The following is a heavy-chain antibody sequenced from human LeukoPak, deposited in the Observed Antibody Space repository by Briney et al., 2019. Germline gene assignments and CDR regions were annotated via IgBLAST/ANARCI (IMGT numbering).Heavy chain of an antibody. CDR3: ARRTYYYGSGPQYYFDY. CDR1: GGSISSGSYY. CDR2: IYTSGST. J-gene: IGHJ4*02. Sequence: PSQTLSLTCTVSGGSISSGSYYWSWIRQPAGKGLEWIGRIYTSGSTNYNPSLKSRVTISVDTSKNQFSLKLSSVTAADTAVYYCARRTYYYGSGPQYYFDYWGQGTLVTVSS. D-gene: IGHD3-10*01. V-gene: IGHV4-61*02.